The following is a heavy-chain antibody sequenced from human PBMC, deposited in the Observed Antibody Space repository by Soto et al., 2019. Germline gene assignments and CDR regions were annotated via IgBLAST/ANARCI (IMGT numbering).Heavy chain of an antibody. CDR2: IIPIFGTA. CDR1: GGTFSSDA. Sequence: SVKVSCKASGGTFSSDAISWVRQAPGQGLGWMGGIIPIFGTANYAQKFQGRVTITADESTSTAYMELSSLKPSDTAMYYCARRGTYSSGWDCWGRGTLVTVSS. J-gene: IGHJ4*02. CDR3: ARRGTYSSGWDC. V-gene: IGHV1-69*13. D-gene: IGHD6-19*01.